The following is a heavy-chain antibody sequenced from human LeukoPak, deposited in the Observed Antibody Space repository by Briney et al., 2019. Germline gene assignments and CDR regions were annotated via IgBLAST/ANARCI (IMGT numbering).Heavy chain of an antibody. J-gene: IGHJ5*02. Sequence: SETLSLTCTVSASSISSFYWSWIRHPPAQGLEWIGYIYYSGSTKSNPSLKSRVTISVDTSKNQFSLNLSSVTAADTAVYYCARATPGFSSGWFNNWFDPWGQGTLVTVSS. V-gene: IGHV4-59*01. CDR1: ASSISSFY. CDR3: ARATPGFSSGWFNNWFDP. CDR2: IYYSGST. D-gene: IGHD6-19*01.